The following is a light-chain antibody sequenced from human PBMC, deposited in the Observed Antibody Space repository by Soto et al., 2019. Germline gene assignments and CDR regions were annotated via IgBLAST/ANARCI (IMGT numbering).Light chain of an antibody. CDR2: GVS. V-gene: IGKV3-11*01. Sequence: EIVLTQSPATLSLSPGEGASLSCRASQNISTYLAWYQQRPGQVPSLLIYGVSKRATAIPPRFSGSGSGTDFTLTVSGLETEDFATYYCQQRTNSHPWTFGQGTRV. CDR1: QNISTY. CDR3: QQRTNSHPWT. J-gene: IGKJ1*01.